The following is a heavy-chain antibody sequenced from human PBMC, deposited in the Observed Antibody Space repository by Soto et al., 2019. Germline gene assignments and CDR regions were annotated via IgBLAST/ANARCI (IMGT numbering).Heavy chain of an antibody. CDR3: VKDESRWGSGEPGMDV. CDR1: GFSFSTYA. CDR2: INASGENT. D-gene: IGHD3-10*01. Sequence: VQLLESGGGLVQPGGYLRLSCAASGFSFSTYAMTWVRQAPGKGLEWISTINASGENTYYANSVKGRFTISRDRSNNTVFLQMTSLRGDDTAKYYCVKDESRWGSGEPGMDVWGPGTTVTVSS. J-gene: IGHJ6*02. V-gene: IGHV3-23*01.